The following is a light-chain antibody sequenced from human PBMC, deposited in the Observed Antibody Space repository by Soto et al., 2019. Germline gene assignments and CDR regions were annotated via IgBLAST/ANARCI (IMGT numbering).Light chain of an antibody. J-gene: IGLJ3*02. Sequence: NFMLTQPDSVSESTGETVTISCTRSSGSIASNYVQWYQQRPGSSPTTVIYEDNQRPSGVPDRFSGSIDSSSNSASLTISGLKTEDEADYYCQSYDSDNQVFGGGTKLTV. CDR1: SGSIASNY. CDR2: EDN. V-gene: IGLV6-57*01. CDR3: QSYDSDNQV.